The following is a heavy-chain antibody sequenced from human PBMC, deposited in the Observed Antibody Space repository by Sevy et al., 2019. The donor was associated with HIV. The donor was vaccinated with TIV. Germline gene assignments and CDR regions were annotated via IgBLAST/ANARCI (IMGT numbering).Heavy chain of an antibody. CDR3: GKGGGGHYDPDEIGYYFYYYNMDV. CDR1: GFSFDSYG. CDR2: ISGSSTRT. J-gene: IGHJ6*03. D-gene: IGHD3-22*01. Sequence: GGSRRLSCAVSGFSFDSYGMTWVRQAPGKGLEWVSGISGSSTRTYYADSVKGRFIISRDNSKNTLYLQMNSLRSEDTAIYYCGKGGGGHYDPDEIGYYFYYYNMDVWGKGTTVTVSS. V-gene: IGHV3-23*01.